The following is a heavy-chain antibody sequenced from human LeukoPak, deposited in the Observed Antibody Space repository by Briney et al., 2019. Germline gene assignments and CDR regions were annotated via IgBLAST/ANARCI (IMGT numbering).Heavy chain of an antibody. CDR3: ARGRTYYYDNGGYVPYYFDY. Sequence: MPSETLSLTCAVYGGSFSADYWSWIREPPGKGLEWIGEVNHSGSTNYNPSLKSRVTVSGDTSKNQFSLKLTSVTVADTAVYYCARGRTYYYDNGGYVPYYFDYWGQGTLVTVSS. V-gene: IGHV4-34*01. D-gene: IGHD3-22*01. J-gene: IGHJ4*02. CDR1: GGSFSADY. CDR2: VNHSGST.